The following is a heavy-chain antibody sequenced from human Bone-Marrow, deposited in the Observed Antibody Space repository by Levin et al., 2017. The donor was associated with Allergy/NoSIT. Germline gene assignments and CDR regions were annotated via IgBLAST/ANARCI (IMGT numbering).Heavy chain of an antibody. D-gene: IGHD5-18*01. CDR2: IWFDGISK. J-gene: IGHJ6*02. CDR1: GFTFSNYG. Sequence: PGESLKISCVASGFTFSNYGMHWVRQAPGKGLEWVATIWFDGISKFHADSVKGRFTVSRDNSKNTLYLQMNSLRAEDTAVYYCARDGISRGSIYDSKIDYYEMDVWGQGITVTVAS. CDR3: ARDGISRGSIYDSKIDYYEMDV. V-gene: IGHV3-33*08.